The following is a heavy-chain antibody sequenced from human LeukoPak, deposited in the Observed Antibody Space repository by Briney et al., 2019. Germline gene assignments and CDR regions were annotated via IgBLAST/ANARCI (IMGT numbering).Heavy chain of an antibody. J-gene: IGHJ6*03. Sequence: GGSLRLSCAASGFTFSSYAMSWVRQAPGNGLEWVSAISGSGGSTYYADSVKGRFTISRDNSKNTLYLQMNSLRAEDTAVYYCAKGVPAAGYYYYYYMDVWGKGTTVTVSS. CDR3: AKGVPAAGYYYYYYMDV. CDR1: GFTFSSYA. V-gene: IGHV3-23*01. D-gene: IGHD2-2*01. CDR2: ISGSGGST.